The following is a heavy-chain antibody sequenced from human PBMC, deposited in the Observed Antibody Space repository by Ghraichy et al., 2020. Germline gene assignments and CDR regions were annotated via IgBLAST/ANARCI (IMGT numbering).Heavy chain of an antibody. J-gene: IGHJ4*02. Sequence: GESLNISCAASGFIFGDYSMNWVRQAPGKGLEWVSYISSSSSTIYYADSVKGRFTISRDNANNSLYLQMNSLRDEDTAVYYCARETPYNIRWYGRDYWGQGTLVTVSS. CDR3: ARETPYNIRWYGRDY. CDR2: ISSSSSTI. V-gene: IGHV3-48*02. CDR1: GFIFGDYS. D-gene: IGHD6-13*01.